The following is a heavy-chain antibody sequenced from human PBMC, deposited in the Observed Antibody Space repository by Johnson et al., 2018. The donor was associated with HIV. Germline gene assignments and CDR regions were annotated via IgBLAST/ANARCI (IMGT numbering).Heavy chain of an antibody. CDR3: ARGPHEVVVVAATSAFDI. CDR2: IYSGGSP. D-gene: IGHD2-15*01. V-gene: IGHV3-66*02. CDR1: GFTVSSNY. J-gene: IGHJ3*02. Sequence: EVQLVESGGGLVQPGGSLRLSCAASGFTVSSNYMSWVRQAPGKGLEWVSVIYSGGSPYYADSVKGRFTISRDNSKNTLYLQMNSLRAEDTAVYYCARGPHEVVVVAATSAFDIWGQGTMVTVSS.